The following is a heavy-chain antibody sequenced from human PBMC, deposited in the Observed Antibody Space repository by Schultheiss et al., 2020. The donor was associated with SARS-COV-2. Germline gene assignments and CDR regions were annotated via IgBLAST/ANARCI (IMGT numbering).Heavy chain of an antibody. Sequence: GGSLRLSCAASGFTFSSYAMHWVRQAPGKGLEWVAVISYDGSNKYYADSVKGRFTISRDNSKNTLYLQMNSLRAEDTAVYYCARDGRTITIFGVNWGQGTLVTVSS. D-gene: IGHD3-3*01. J-gene: IGHJ4*02. CDR2: ISYDGSNK. V-gene: IGHV3-30*04. CDR3: ARDGRTITIFGVN. CDR1: GFTFSSYA.